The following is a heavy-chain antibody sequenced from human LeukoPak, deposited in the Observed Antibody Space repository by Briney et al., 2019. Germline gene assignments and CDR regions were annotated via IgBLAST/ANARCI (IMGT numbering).Heavy chain of an antibody. D-gene: IGHD2-2*03. CDR1: GFTFSSYG. Sequence: GGSLRLSCAASGFTFSSYGMHWVRQAPGKGLEWVAVIWYDGSNKYYADSVKGRFTISRDNSKNTLYVQMNSLRAEDTAVYYCARDPGYCSSTSCYPVFDYWGQGTLVTVSS. CDR3: ARDPGYCSSTSCYPVFDY. V-gene: IGHV3-33*01. J-gene: IGHJ4*02. CDR2: IWYDGSNK.